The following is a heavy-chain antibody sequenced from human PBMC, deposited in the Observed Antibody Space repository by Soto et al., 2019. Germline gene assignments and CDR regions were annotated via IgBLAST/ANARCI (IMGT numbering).Heavy chain of an antibody. Sequence: TETLSLTCTVSGGSISSYYWSWIRQPPGKGLEWIGYIYYSGSTNYNPSLKSRVTISVDTSKNQFSLKLSSVPAADTAVYYCARVKRHYDSSGYYHFFDYWGQGTLVTVSS. J-gene: IGHJ4*02. D-gene: IGHD3-22*01. CDR3: ARVKRHYDSSGYYHFFDY. CDR2: IYYSGST. V-gene: IGHV4-59*01. CDR1: GGSISSYY.